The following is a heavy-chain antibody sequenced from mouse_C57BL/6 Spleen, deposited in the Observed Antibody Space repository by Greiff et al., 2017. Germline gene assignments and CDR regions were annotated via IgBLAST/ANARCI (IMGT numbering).Heavy chain of an antibody. CDR1: GYTFTNYW. CDR3: ASYSNYTWFAY. CDR2: IYPGGGYT. V-gene: IGHV1-63*01. J-gene: IGHJ3*01. D-gene: IGHD2-5*01. Sequence: VMLVESGAELVRPGTSVKMSCKASGYTFTNYWIGWAKQRPGPGLEWIGDIYPGGGYTNYNEKFKGKATLTADKSSSTAYMQFSSLTSEDSAIYYCASYSNYTWFAYWGQGTLVTVSA.